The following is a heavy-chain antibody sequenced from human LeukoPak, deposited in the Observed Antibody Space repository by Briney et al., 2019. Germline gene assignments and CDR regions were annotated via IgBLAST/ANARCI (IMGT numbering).Heavy chain of an antibody. Sequence: GGSLRLSCGASGFTFSSYGMHWVRQAPGKGLEWVANIKQDGSEKYYVDSVKGQFTISRDNAKKSLYLQMNSLRAEDTAVYYCARSRYYYDSSGYYYRLYYFDYWGQGTLVTVSS. CDR2: IKQDGSEK. CDR3: ARSRYYYDSSGYYYRLYYFDY. J-gene: IGHJ4*02. V-gene: IGHV3-7*01. CDR1: GFTFSSYG. D-gene: IGHD3-22*01.